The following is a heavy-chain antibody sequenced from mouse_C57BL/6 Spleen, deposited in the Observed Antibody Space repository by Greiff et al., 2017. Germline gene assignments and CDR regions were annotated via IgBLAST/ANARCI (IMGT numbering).Heavy chain of an antibody. Sequence: EVKLMESGGDLVKPGGSLKLSCAASGFTFSSYGMSWVRQTPDKRLEWVATISSGGSYTYYPDSVKGRFTISRDNAKNTLYLQMSSLKSEDTAMYYCARHYGSSYVGWFAYWGQGTLVTVSA. J-gene: IGHJ3*01. CDR2: ISSGGSYT. CDR3: ARHYGSSYVGWFAY. CDR1: GFTFSSYG. V-gene: IGHV5-6*01. D-gene: IGHD1-1*01.